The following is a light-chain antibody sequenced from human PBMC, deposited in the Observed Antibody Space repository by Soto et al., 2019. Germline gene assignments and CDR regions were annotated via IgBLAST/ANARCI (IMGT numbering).Light chain of an antibody. CDR2: HVS. CDR3: SSYASSSTLYV. V-gene: IGLV2-14*03. J-gene: IGLJ1*01. Sequence: QLVLTQPASVSGSPGQSITISCTGTSSDVGGYNYVSWYQQHPGKAPKLMIYHVSNRPSGVSNRFSGSKSGNTASLTISGLQAEDEADYYCSSYASSSTLYVFGAGTKLTVL. CDR1: SSDVGGYNY.